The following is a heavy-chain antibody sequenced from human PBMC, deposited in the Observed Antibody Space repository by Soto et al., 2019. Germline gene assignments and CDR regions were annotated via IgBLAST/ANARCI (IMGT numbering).Heavy chain of an antibody. Sequence: EVQLLESGGGLVQPGGSLRVSCAASGFTFSSYAMSWVRQAPGKGLEWVSAISSSGGSTNYVDSVKGRFTISRDNSKNTLYLQMNSLRGEDTAIYYCAKRPTTYYFDYWGQGTLVTVSS. D-gene: IGHD1-7*01. CDR3: AKRPTTYYFDY. V-gene: IGHV3-23*01. CDR2: ISSSGGST. J-gene: IGHJ4*02. CDR1: GFTFSSYA.